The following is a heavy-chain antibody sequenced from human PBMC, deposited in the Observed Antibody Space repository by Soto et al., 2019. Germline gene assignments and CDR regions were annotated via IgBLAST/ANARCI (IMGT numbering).Heavy chain of an antibody. J-gene: IGHJ4*02. CDR2: IYHSGST. CDR1: GGSISRGGYS. V-gene: IGHV4-30-2*01. Sequence: SETLSLTCAVSGGSISRGGYSWSWIRQPPGKGLEWIGYIYHSGSTYYNPSLKSRVTISVDTSKNQFSLKLSSVTAADTAVYYCAKMAGTTDFDYWGQGTLVTVSS. CDR3: AKMAGTTDFDY. D-gene: IGHD1-1*01.